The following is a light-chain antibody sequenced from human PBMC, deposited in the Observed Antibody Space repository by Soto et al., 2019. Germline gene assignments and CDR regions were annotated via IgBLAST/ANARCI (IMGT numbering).Light chain of an antibody. V-gene: IGLV3-21*04. CDR1: NIGSKN. CDR3: RVGDGSSDHVL. J-gene: IGLJ2*01. Sequence: SYELTQPPSVSVAPGKTARITCGGDNIGSKNVHWYQQRPGQAPVLVIYYDSDRPSGMPERFSGSNSGNTPTLTISRVEAGDGADFSCRVGDGSSDHVLFGGGPKLPVL. CDR2: YDS.